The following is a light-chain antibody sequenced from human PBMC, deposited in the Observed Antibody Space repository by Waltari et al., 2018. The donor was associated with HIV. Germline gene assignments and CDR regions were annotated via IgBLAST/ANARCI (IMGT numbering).Light chain of an antibody. CDR1: TLGDRY. V-gene: IGLV3-1*01. CDR2: QVT. Sequence: SYELTQPPSVSFSPGQPASITCSGDTLGDRYACWYYQKPGQSPVLVIYQVTKRPSGIPERFSGSNSGNTATLTISGTQAMDEADYYCQAWDSSTAVFGGGTKLTVL. CDR3: QAWDSSTAV. J-gene: IGLJ2*01.